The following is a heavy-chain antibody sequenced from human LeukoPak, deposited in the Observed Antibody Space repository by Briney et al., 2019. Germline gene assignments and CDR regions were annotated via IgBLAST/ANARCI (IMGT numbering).Heavy chain of an antibody. J-gene: IGHJ6*02. CDR3: AVVDTAMVSYYYGMDI. V-gene: IGHV1-2*02. Sequence: GASVKVSCKASGYTFTGYYMHWVRQAPGQGLEWMGWINPNSGGTNYAQKFQGRVTMTRDTSISTAYMELSRLRSDDTAVYYCAVVDTAMVSYYYGMDIWGQGTTVTVSS. CDR2: INPNSGGT. CDR1: GYTFTGYY. D-gene: IGHD5-18*01.